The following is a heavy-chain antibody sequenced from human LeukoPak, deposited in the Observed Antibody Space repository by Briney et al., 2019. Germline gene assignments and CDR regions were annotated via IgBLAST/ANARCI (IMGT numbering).Heavy chain of an antibody. CDR2: TYYRSKWYS. CDR1: GDSVSSNSAA. V-gene: IGHV6-1*01. J-gene: IGHJ4*02. D-gene: IGHD3-10*01. CDR3: ARDPGFDY. Sequence: SQTLSLTCVISGDSVSSNSAAWNWIRQSPSRGLEWLGRTYYRSKWYSYSAVSVKSRIIINPDTSKNQFSLQLNSVTPEDTAVYYCARDPGFDYWGQGTLVTVSS.